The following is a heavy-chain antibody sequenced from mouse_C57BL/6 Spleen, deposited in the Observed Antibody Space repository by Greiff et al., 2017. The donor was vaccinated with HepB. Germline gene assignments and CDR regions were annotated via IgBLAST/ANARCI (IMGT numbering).Heavy chain of an antibody. CDR2: IDPEDGDT. CDR3: TPYYYGSSWYFDV. D-gene: IGHD1-1*01. J-gene: IGHJ1*03. Sequence: VQLKQSGAELVRPGASVKLSCTASGFNIKDYYMHWVKQRPEQGLEWIGRIDPEDGDTEYAPKFQGKATMTADTSSNTAYLQLSSLTSEDTAVYYCTPYYYGSSWYFDVWGTGTTVTVSS. CDR1: GFNIKDYY. V-gene: IGHV14-1*01.